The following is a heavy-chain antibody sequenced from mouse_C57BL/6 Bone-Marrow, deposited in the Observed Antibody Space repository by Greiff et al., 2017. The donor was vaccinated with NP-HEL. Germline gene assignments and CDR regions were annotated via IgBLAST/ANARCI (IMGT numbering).Heavy chain of an antibody. J-gene: IGHJ4*01. CDR1: GFTFSDYG. Sequence: EVQVVESGGGLVKPGGSLKLSCAASGFTFSDYGMHWVRQAPEQGLEWVAYISSGSSTIYYADTVKGRFTISRDNAKNTLFLQMTSLRSEDTAMYYCARTWLLDYAMDYWGQGTSVTVSS. V-gene: IGHV5-17*01. D-gene: IGHD2-3*01. CDR3: ARTWLLDYAMDY. CDR2: ISSGSSTI.